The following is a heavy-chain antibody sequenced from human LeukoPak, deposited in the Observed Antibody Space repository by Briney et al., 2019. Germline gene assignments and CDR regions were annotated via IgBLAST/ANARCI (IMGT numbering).Heavy chain of an antibody. D-gene: IGHD6-19*01. V-gene: IGHV4-31*03. CDR2: IYYSGNT. J-gene: IGHJ4*02. CDR3: ARASYSSAWPIDY. CDR1: GGSISSGGYY. Sequence: ASQTLSLTCTVSGGSISSGGYYWSWIRQHPGKGLEWIGYIYYSGNTYYNPSLKSRVAISVDTSKNQFSLKLSSVTAADTAVYYCARASYSSAWPIDYWGQGTLVTVSS.